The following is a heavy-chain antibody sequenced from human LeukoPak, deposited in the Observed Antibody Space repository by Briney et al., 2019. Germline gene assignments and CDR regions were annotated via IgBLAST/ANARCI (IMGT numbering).Heavy chain of an antibody. CDR1: GFTFSSYG. Sequence: GGSLRLSCAASGFTFSSYGMHWVRQAPGKGLEWVAVIWYDGSNKYYADSVKGRFTISRDNSKNTLYLQMISLRAEDTAVYYCARGGTSRGEFDYWGQGTLVTVSS. J-gene: IGHJ4*02. CDR2: IWYDGSNK. CDR3: ARGGTSRGEFDY. D-gene: IGHD1-14*01. V-gene: IGHV3-33*01.